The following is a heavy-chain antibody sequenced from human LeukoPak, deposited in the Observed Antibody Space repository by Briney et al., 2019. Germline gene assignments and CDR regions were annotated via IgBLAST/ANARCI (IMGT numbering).Heavy chain of an antibody. V-gene: IGHV4-4*02. D-gene: IGHD1-26*01. J-gene: IGHJ3*02. CDR3: AKSGSYQSDAFDI. CDR1: GVSISSSNW. CDR2: IYHSGST. Sequence: SGTLSLTCAVSGVSISSSNWWSWVRQPPGKGLEWIGEIYHSGSTNYNPSLKSRVTISVDKSKNQFSLKLSSVTAADTAVYYCAKSGSYQSDAFDIWGQGTMVTVPS.